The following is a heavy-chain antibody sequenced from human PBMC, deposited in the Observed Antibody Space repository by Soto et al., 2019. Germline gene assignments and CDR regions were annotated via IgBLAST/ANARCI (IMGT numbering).Heavy chain of an antibody. CDR1: GFTFDDYA. CDR2: ISWNSGSI. V-gene: IGHV3-9*01. Sequence: EVQLVESGGGLVQPGRSLRLSCAASGFTFDDYAMHWVRQAPGKCLEWVSGISWNSGSIGYADSVKGRFTISRDNAKNSLYLQMNSLRAEDTALYYCAKIGGREVVVASTYYFDYWGQGTLVTVSS. J-gene: IGHJ4*02. CDR3: AKIGGREVVVASTYYFDY. D-gene: IGHD2-15*01.